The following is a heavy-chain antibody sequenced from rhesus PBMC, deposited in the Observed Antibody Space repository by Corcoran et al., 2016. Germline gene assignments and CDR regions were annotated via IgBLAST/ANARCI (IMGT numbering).Heavy chain of an antibody. Sequence: EVQLLGTGGGLVQPGGSLGLSCAASGFTFGTYAMSWVRQAPGKGVGWVSGISDTGGSTYYADSMKGRFTISRDNSRNTLSLQMNSLRAEDTAVYYGAKALYGSSLNSLDVWGRGVLVTVSS. J-gene: IGHJ5-2*02. V-gene: IGHV3S5*01. CDR2: ISDTGGST. D-gene: IGHD4-29*01. CDR1: GFTFGTYA. CDR3: AKALYGSSLNSLDV.